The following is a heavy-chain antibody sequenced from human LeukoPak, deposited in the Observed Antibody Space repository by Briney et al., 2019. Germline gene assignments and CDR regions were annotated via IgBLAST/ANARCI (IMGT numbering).Heavy chain of an antibody. CDR1: GLPFSSYA. CDR3: ARAHSYYYDSSGYYDY. J-gene: IGHJ4*02. Sequence: PGGSLRLSCAASGLPFSSYAMSWVRQAPGKGLEWVSLISGSGGSTYYADSVKGRFTISRDNSKNTLYLQMDSLRAEDTAVYYCARAHSYYYDSSGYYDYWGQGTLVTVSS. V-gene: IGHV3-23*01. D-gene: IGHD3-22*01. CDR2: ISGSGGST.